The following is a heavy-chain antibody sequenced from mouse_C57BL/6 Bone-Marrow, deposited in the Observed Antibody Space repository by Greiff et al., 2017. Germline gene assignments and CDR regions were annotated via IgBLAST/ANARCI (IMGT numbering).Heavy chain of an antibody. V-gene: IGHV1-26*01. D-gene: IGHD1-1*01. CDR3: ARWGLYYYGSRYDFDY. J-gene: IGHJ2*01. Sequence: VQLQQSGPELVKPGASVKISCKASGYTFTDYYMNWVKQSHGKSLEWIGDINPNNGGTSYNQKFKGKATLTVDKSSSTAYMELRSLTSEDSAVYYCARWGLYYYGSRYDFDYWGQGTTLTVSS. CDR2: INPNNGGT. CDR1: GYTFTDYY.